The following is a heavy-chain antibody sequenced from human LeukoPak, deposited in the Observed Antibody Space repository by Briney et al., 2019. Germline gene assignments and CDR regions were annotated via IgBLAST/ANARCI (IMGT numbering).Heavy chain of an antibody. D-gene: IGHD3-10*01. J-gene: IGHJ4*02. V-gene: IGHV4-59*01. CDR3: ARFLWFGERGSAFDY. CDR2: IYYSGST. CDR1: GGSISSYY. Sequence: KPSETLSLTCTVSGGSISSYYWSWIRQPPGKGLEWIGYIYYSGSTNYNPSLKSRVTISVDTSKNQFSLKLSSVTAADTAVYYCARFLWFGERGSAFDYWGQGTLVTVSS.